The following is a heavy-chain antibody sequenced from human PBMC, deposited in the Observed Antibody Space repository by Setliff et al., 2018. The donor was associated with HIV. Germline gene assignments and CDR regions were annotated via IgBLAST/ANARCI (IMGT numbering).Heavy chain of an antibody. CDR2: IRNKKNGGTT. D-gene: IGHD2-2*02. J-gene: IGHJ6*03. V-gene: IGHV3-15*01. CDR3: AKRRVCNTSCYIVDYMDV. Sequence: GGSLRLSCAAAGFTFSNAWMTWVRQAPGKGLEWVARIRNKKNGGTTYYAAPVEGRFTISRDDSKNTLSLQMNSLKTEDTAIYYCAKRRVCNTSCYIVDYMDVWGKGTTVTVSS. CDR1: GFTFSNAW.